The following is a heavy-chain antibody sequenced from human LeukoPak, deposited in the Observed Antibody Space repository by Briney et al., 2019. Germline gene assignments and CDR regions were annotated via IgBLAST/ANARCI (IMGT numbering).Heavy chain of an antibody. D-gene: IGHD2-2*01. CDR3: ARETHDALDY. CDR2: ISYDGSNK. CDR1: GFTFSSYA. V-gene: IGHV3-30-3*01. J-gene: IGHJ4*02. Sequence: GGSLRLSCAASGFTFSSYAMHWVRQAPGKGLEWVAVISYDGSNKYYADSVKGRFTISRDNSKNTLYLQMNSLRAEDTAVYYCARETHDALDYWGQGTLVTVSS.